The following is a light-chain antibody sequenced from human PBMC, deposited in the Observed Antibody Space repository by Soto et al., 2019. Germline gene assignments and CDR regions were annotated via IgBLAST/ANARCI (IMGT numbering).Light chain of an antibody. J-gene: IGLJ2*01. CDR2: GSS. CDR1: SSNIGAGYD. Sequence: QSVLTQPPSVSGAPGQRVTISCTGSSSNIGAGYDVHWYQQFPGTAPKLLISGSSNRPSGVPDRFSGSKSGTSASLAITGLQAGDEADYYCQSYDSSLSNLVFGGGTQLTVL. V-gene: IGLV1-40*01. CDR3: QSYDSSLSNLV.